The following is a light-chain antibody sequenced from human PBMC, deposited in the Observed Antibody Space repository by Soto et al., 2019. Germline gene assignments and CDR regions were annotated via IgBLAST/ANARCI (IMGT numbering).Light chain of an antibody. CDR1: QSVSSN. J-gene: IGKJ4*01. CDR3: QQYNNWPPLT. V-gene: IGKV3-15*01. CDR2: GAS. Sequence: EIVMTQSPATLSVSPGERATLSCRASQSVSSNLAWYQQKSGQAPRLLIYGASTRATDIPARFSGSGSGTEFTLTISSLQSEDFAVYYCQQYNNWPPLTFGEGNKVEIK.